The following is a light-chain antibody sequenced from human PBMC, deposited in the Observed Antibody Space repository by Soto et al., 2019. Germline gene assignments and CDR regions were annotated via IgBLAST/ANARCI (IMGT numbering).Light chain of an antibody. J-gene: IGLJ2*01. V-gene: IGLV2-14*01. CDR2: EVS. CDR1: SSDVGAYNY. CDR3: SSYATSTTLDVL. Sequence: QSALTQPASVSGSPGQSITISCTGSSSDVGAYNYVSWYQHRPGTAPKLMIFEVSNRPSGVSNRFSGSKSGNTASLTIYGLQDDDEADYYCSSYATSTTLDVLFGGGTELTVL.